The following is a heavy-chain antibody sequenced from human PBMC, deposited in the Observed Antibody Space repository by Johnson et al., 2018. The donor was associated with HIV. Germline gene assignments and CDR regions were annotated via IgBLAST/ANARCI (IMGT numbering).Heavy chain of an antibody. CDR1: GFTFSSYA. CDR3: ARPIVRGAADI. CDR2: IYSGGST. D-gene: IGHD3-10*01. J-gene: IGHJ3*02. Sequence: QVQLVESGGGVVQPGRSLRLSCAASGFTFSSYAMHWVRQAPGKGLEWVAVIYSGGSTYYADSVKGRFTLSRDNSKNTLYLQMNSLRADDTAVYYCARPIVRGAADIWGQGTMVIV. V-gene: IGHV3-NL1*01.